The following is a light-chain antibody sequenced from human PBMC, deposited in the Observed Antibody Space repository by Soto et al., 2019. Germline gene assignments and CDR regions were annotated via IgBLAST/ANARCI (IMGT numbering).Light chain of an antibody. CDR1: ISDVGGYNY. CDR2: EVS. V-gene: IGLV2-8*01. CDR3: SSYAGSNNLV. J-gene: IGLJ2*01. Sequence: QFALTQPPSASGSPGQSVTISCTGTISDVGGYNYVSWYQQHPGKAPKLMIYEVSKRPSGVPDRFSGSKSGNTASLTVSGLQAEDEADYYCSSYAGSNNLVFGGGTKLTVL.